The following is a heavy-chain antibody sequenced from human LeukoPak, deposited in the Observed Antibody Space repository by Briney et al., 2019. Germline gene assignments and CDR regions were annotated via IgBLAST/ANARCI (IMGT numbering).Heavy chain of an antibody. V-gene: IGHV4-59*01. D-gene: IGHD5-18*01. CDR3: ARRNTYGFFDY. CDR1: GDSITAYY. CDR2: IHYTGKN. J-gene: IGHJ4*02. Sequence: PSETLSLTCTVSGDSITAYYWNWVRQPPGKGLEWIGYIHYTGKNFYNPSLKSRVTISVDTSKNQFSLKLSSVTAADTAVYYCARRNTYGFFDYWGQGTLVTVSS.